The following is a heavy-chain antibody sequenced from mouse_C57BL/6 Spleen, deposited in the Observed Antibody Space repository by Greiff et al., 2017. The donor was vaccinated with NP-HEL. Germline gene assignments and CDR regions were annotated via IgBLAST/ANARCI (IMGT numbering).Heavy chain of an antibody. D-gene: IGHD2-3*01. J-gene: IGHJ4*01. CDR1: GYTFTDYD. CDR3: TRSGDGYYEDAMDY. Sequence: VKLMESGAELVRPGASVTLSCKASGYTFTDYDMHWVKQTPVHGLEWIGAIDPETGGTSYNQKFKGKAILTADKSSSTAYMELRSLTSEDSAVYYCTRSGDGYYEDAMDYWGQGTSVTVSS. CDR2: IDPETGGT. V-gene: IGHV1-15*01.